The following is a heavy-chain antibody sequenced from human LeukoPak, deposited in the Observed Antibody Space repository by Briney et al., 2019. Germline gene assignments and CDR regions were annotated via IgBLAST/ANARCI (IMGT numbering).Heavy chain of an antibody. V-gene: IGHV3-30*04. CDR3: ARDPTMVRGTMDV. D-gene: IGHD3-10*01. J-gene: IGHJ6*03. CDR1: GFTFTNYV. Sequence: GGSLRLSCAASGFTFTNYVMHWVSQAPGKGLEWVAAISYDGSNKYYADSVKGRFTISRDNSKNTLYLQMNSLGIEDTAIYSCARDPTMVRGTMDVWGKGTAVTVSS. CDR2: ISYDGSNK.